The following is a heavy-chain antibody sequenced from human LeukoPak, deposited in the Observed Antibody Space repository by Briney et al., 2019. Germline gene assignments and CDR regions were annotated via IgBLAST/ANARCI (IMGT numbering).Heavy chain of an antibody. J-gene: IGHJ6*02. CDR3: ARALMRPVVPAALPWYYYGMDV. V-gene: IGHV4-39*01. D-gene: IGHD2-2*01. CDR1: GGSISSSSYY. CDR2: IYYSGGT. Sequence: SETLSLTCTVSGGSISSSSYYWGWIRQPPGKGLEWIGSIYYSGGTYYNPSLKSRVTISVDTSKNQFSLKLSSVTAADTAVYYCARALMRPVVPAALPWYYYGMDVWGQGTTVTVSS.